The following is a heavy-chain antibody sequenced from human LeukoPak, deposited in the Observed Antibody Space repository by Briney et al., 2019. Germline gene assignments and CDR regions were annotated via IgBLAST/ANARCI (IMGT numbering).Heavy chain of an antibody. CDR3: ARAEGAYDRAFDY. D-gene: IGHD3-22*01. V-gene: IGHV4-59*01. Sequence: SETLSLTCTVSGGSISSYYWSWIRQPPGKGLEWIGYIYYSGSTNYNPSLKSRVTISVDTSKNQFSLKLSSVTAADTAVYYCARAEGAYDRAFDYWGQGTLVTVSS. J-gene: IGHJ4*02. CDR2: IYYSGST. CDR1: GGSISSYY.